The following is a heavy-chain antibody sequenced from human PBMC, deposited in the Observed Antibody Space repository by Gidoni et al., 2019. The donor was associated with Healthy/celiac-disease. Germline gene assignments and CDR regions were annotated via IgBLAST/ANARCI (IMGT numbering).Heavy chain of an antibody. CDR3: ARDADVDTADAPLDY. V-gene: IGHV3-30*01. CDR2: ISDDGSNK. D-gene: IGHD5-18*01. CDR1: GFTFSSYA. J-gene: IGHJ4*02. Sequence: QVQLVESGGGVVQPGRSLSLSCAASGFTFSSYAMHWVRQAPGKGLEWVAVISDDGSNKYYADSVKGRFTISRDNSKNTLYLQMNSLRAEDTAVYYCARDADVDTADAPLDYWGQGTLVTVSS.